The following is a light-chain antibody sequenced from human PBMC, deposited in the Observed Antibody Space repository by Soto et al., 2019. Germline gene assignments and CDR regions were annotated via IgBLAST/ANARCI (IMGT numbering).Light chain of an antibody. CDR2: GAS. CDR3: QQYGSSTRT. CDR1: QSVTTQ. J-gene: IGKJ1*01. V-gene: IGKV3-20*01. Sequence: IVLTASPVTLSLSPGDRATLSCRASQSVTTQLAWYQQKPGQAPRLIIHGASSRATGVPDRITGSGSGTDLTISISRLETEDVEVYYCQQYGSSTRTFGQGTKVDIK.